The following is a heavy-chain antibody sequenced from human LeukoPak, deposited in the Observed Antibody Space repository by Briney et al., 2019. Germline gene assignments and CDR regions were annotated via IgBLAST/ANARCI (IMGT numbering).Heavy chain of an antibody. Sequence: SETLSLTCTVSGGSISSYYWSWIRQPPGKGLEWIGYIYYSGSTNYNPSLKSRVTISVDTSKNQFSLKLSSVTAADTAVYYCARDYYYDSSGYLNPHDAFDIWGQGTMVTVSS. V-gene: IGHV4-59*01. CDR1: GGSISSYY. CDR3: ARDYYYDSSGYLNPHDAFDI. J-gene: IGHJ3*02. D-gene: IGHD3-22*01. CDR2: IYYSGST.